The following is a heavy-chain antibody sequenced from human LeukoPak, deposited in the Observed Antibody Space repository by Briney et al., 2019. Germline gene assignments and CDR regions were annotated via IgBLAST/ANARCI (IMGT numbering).Heavy chain of an antibody. CDR1: GFTFDDYA. CDR3: AKDGYCSGGSCYHVY. D-gene: IGHD2-15*01. Sequence: GRSLRLSCAASGFTFDDYAMHWVRQAPGKGLEWVSGISWNSGSIGYADSVKGRFTISRDNAKNSLYLQMNSLRAEDTALYYCAKDGYCSGGSCYHVYWGQGTLVTVSS. J-gene: IGHJ4*02. V-gene: IGHV3-9*01. CDR2: ISWNSGSI.